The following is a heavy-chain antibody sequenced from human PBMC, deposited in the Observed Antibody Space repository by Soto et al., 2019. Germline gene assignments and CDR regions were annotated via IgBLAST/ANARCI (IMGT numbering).Heavy chain of an antibody. J-gene: IGHJ6*02. D-gene: IGHD3-9*01. CDR3: ARAQYYDILTRDYYYGMDV. V-gene: IGHV1-2*04. Sequence: GLEWMGWINPNSGGTNYAQKFQVWVTMTRDTSISTAYMELSRLRSDDTAVYYCARAQYYDILTRDYYYGMDVRGQGTTVTVSS. CDR2: INPNSGGT.